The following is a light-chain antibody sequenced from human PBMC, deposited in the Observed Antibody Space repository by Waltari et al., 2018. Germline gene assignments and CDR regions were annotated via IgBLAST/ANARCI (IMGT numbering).Light chain of an antibody. CDR1: QSLVHSGGNTY. CDR2: KVS. J-gene: IGKJ3*01. CDR3: MQGTHWPST. V-gene: IGKV2-30*02. Sequence: DVVMSQSPLSLSVTLGQPASISSRSAQSLVHSGGNTYLGWFQQRPGQSPRRLIYKVSNRDSGVPDRFSGSGSGTDFTLKISRVEAEDVGIYYCMQGTHWPSTFGPGTKVDIK.